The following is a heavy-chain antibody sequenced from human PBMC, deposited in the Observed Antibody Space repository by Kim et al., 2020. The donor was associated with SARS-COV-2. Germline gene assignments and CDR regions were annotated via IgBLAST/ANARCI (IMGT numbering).Heavy chain of an antibody. V-gene: IGHV4-39*01. CDR1: GGSISSSSYY. CDR3: ATQWSYHRAIDY. Sequence: SETLSLTCTVSGGSISSSSYYWGWIRQPPGKGLEWIGSIYYSGSTYYNPSLKSRVTISVDTSKNQFSLKLSSVTAADTAVYYCATQWSYHRAIDYWGQGTLVTVSS. J-gene: IGHJ4*02. CDR2: IYYSGST. D-gene: IGHD1-26*01.